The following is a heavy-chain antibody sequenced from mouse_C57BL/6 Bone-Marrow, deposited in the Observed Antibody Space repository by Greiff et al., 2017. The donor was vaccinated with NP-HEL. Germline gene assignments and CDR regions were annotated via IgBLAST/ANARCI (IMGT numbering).Heavy chain of an antibody. CDR3: ARPAPY. CDR1: GYTFTSYW. CDR2: IFPGGGST. J-gene: IGHJ2*01. Sequence: VQLQQSGPELVRPGASVKISCKAPGYTFTSYWMQWVRQRPGQGLEWIGEIFPGGGSTSYNEKFKGKATLTVDTSSSTAYMQLSSLTSEDSAVYFCARPAPYWGQGTTLTVSS. V-gene: IGHV1-56*01.